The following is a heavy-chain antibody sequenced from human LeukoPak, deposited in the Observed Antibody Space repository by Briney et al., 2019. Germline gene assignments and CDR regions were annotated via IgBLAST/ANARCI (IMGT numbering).Heavy chain of an antibody. CDR2: ISSSSTYT. CDR3: ARGAVGGNTLQYYFDY. Sequence: GGSLRLSCAASGFTFSDYYMSWIRQAPGKGWKWWTYISSSSTYTNYADPVKGRFTISGDNAKTSLYLQMNSLRPEDTAVYYCARGAVGGNTLQYYFDYWGQGTLVTVSS. D-gene: IGHD5-24*01. V-gene: IGHV3-11*05. J-gene: IGHJ4*02. CDR1: GFTFSDYY.